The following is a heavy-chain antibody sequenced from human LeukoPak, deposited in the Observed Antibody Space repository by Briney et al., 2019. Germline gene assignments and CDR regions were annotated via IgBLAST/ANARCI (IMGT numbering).Heavy chain of an antibody. J-gene: IGHJ6*02. D-gene: IGHD3-10*01. V-gene: IGHV1-3*02. CDR3: ARGVSYGMDV. Sequence: GASVKVSCKASGYTLSSHAMHWVRQAPGQRLEWMGWSNVGNGNTKYSQEFQGRVTITRDTSASTAYMELSGLTSEDMAVYYCARGVSYGMDVWGQGTTVTVSS. CDR1: GYTLSSHA. CDR2: SNVGNGNT.